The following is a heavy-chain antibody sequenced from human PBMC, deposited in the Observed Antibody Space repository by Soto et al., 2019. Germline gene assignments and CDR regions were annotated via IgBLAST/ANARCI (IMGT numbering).Heavy chain of an antibody. CDR3: ARRGSSSWYVEGMGGYYYYGMDV. CDR2: ISYDGSNK. J-gene: IGHJ6*02. V-gene: IGHV3-30-3*01. Sequence: GGSLRLSCAASGFTFGSYAMHWVRQAPGKGLEWVAVISYDGSNKYYADSVKGRFTISRDNSKNTLYLQMNSLSAEDTAVYYCARRGSSSWYVEGMGGYYYYGMDVWGQGTTVTVSS. CDR1: GFTFGSYA. D-gene: IGHD6-13*01.